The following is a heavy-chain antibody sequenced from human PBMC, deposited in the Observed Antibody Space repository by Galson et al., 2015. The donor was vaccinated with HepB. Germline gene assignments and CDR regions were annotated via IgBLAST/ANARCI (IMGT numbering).Heavy chain of an antibody. CDR1: GFTFTSYA. V-gene: IGHV3-23*01. CDR3: AKVAILGATPHYFDY. J-gene: IGHJ4*02. CDR2: ISVTGDHT. Sequence: SLRLSCAASGFTFTSYAINWVRQAPGKGLDWVSSISVTGDHTYYGDSVKGRFTLSRDNSKNMVFLQMHTLRAEDTAVYYCAKVAILGATPHYFDYLGQGTLVTVSS. D-gene: IGHD3-16*01.